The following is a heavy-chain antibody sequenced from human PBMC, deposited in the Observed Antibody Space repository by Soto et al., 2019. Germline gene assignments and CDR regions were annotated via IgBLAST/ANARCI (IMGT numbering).Heavy chain of an antibody. V-gene: IGHV3-23*01. Sequence: PGGSLRLSCAASGFTFSSYAMSWVRQAPGKGLEWVSAISGSGGSTYYADSVKGRFTISRDNSKNTLYLQMNSLRAEDTAVYYCAKDWGYYYYDSSGYYAYFDYWGQGTLVTVSS. D-gene: IGHD3-22*01. J-gene: IGHJ4*02. CDR3: AKDWGYYYYDSSGYYAYFDY. CDR1: GFTFSSYA. CDR2: ISGSGGST.